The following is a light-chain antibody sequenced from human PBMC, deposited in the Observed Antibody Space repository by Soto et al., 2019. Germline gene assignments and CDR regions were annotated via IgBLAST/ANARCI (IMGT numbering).Light chain of an antibody. J-gene: IGKJ2*01. Sequence: EIVMTQSPATLSMSPRERATLSCRATQNVNSNLAWYQHRPGQAPRLLIYGASIRPTGIPARFSGSGSGTEFTLTIDSLQSEDFAVYYCQQYNDWPPMYTFGQGTKLEIK. CDR2: GAS. CDR1: QNVNSN. V-gene: IGKV3-15*01. CDR3: QQYNDWPPMYT.